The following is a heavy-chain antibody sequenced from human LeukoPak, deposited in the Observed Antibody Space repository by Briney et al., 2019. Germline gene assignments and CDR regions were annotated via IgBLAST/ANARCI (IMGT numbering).Heavy chain of an antibody. CDR1: GYTFTGYY. V-gene: IGHV1-2*02. J-gene: IGHJ5*02. D-gene: IGHD3-16*01. CDR2: INPNGGGT. Sequence: ASVKVSCKASGYTFTGYYMHWVRQAPGQGLEWMGWINPNGGGTNYAQKFQGRVTMTRDTSISTAYMELSRLRSDDTAVYYCARDREGGNWFDPWGQGTLVTVSS. CDR3: ARDREGGNWFDP.